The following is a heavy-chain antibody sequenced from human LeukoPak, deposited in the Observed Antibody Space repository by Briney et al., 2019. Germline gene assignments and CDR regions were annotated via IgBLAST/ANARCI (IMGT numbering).Heavy chain of an antibody. V-gene: IGHV4-59*04. J-gene: IGHJ4*02. CDR1: GGSISSYY. Sequence: PSETLSLTCTVSGGSISSYYWSWIRQPPGKGLEWIGTIYYSGSTYYNPSLESRVTISVDTSKNQFSLKLRSVTAADTAVYYCARQGGSGDWRTFRYWGQGTLVTVSS. D-gene: IGHD7-27*01. CDR2: IYYSGST. CDR3: ARQGGSGDWRTFRY.